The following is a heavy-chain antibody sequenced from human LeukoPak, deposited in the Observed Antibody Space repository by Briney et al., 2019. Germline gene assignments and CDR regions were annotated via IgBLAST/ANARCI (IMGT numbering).Heavy chain of an antibody. CDR1: SGSLTGYY. V-gene: IGHV4-59*01. D-gene: IGHD2-15*01. CDR2: VYAPGTT. Sequence: PSQTLSLTCTVSSGSLTGYYWSWIPQPPGKGLEWIAYVYAPGTTNYNPSLTTRATISMDTSKNQLSLMLTSVTAADTAVYYCARVGSGGGWFDFWGQGTLVTVSS. CDR3: ARVGSGGGWFDF. J-gene: IGHJ4*02.